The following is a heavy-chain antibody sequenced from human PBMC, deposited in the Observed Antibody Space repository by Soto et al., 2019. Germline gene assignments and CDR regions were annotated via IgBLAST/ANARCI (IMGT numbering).Heavy chain of an antibody. V-gene: IGHV1-69*02. Sequence: SVKVSCKASGGTFSSYTISWVRQAPGQGLEWMGRIIPILGIANYAQKFQGRVTITADKSTSTAYMELSSLRSEDTAVYYCARSGTTERNWFDPWGQGTLVTVSS. CDR1: GGTFSSYT. J-gene: IGHJ5*02. CDR2: IIPILGIA. CDR3: ARSGTTERNWFDP. D-gene: IGHD1-1*01.